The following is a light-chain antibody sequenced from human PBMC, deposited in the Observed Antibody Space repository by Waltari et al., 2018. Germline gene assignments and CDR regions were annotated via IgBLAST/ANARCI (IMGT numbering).Light chain of an antibody. Sequence: SYELTQPPSVSVSPGQTASITCSGDKLGDKYACWYQQKPGQSPILVIYQDTKRPSGIPERFSGSNSGITATLTISGTQAMDEADYYCQAWDSSIVVFGGGTKLTVV. CDR2: QDT. CDR3: QAWDSSIVV. CDR1: KLGDKY. J-gene: IGLJ2*01. V-gene: IGLV3-1*01.